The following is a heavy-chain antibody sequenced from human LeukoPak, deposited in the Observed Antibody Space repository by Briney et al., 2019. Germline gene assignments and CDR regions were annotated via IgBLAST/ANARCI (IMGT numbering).Heavy chain of an antibody. CDR2: IMSGGTT. D-gene: IGHD6-13*01. CDR1: GFTFNNYA. V-gene: IGHV3-23*01. J-gene: IGHJ3*02. Sequence: GGSLRLSCAASGFTFNNYAMSWVRQAPGKGLEWVSLIMSGGTTYYADSVKGRFTISRDKSKDTLHLQMNSLRAEDTAVYYCAKDLPYSGWAFEIWGPGTMVTVSS. CDR3: AKDLPYSGWAFEI.